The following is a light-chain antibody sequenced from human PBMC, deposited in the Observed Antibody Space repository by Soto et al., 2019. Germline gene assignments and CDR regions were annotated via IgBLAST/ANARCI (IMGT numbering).Light chain of an antibody. CDR1: SSDLAIYNY. Sequence: QSALTQPAAVSGSPGQSITISCTGTSSDLAIYNYVSWYQQQPGKAPKLMIYQVTNRPSGVSNRFSGPRSGNTPSLTISGLQAEDQGGYYCSSYTERSNNVFGTGTKLTV. CDR2: QVT. CDR3: SSYTERSNNV. J-gene: IGLJ1*01. V-gene: IGLV2-14*01.